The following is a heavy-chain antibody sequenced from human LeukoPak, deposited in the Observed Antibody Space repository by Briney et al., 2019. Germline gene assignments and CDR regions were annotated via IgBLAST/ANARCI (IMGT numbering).Heavy chain of an antibody. CDR3: AKAPPLARDGYNYYFDY. D-gene: IGHD1-1*01. Sequence: GGSLRLSCAASGFTFSSYAMSWVRQAPGKGLEWVSAISGSGGSTYYADSVKGRLTISRHNSKNTLYLQMNSLRAEDTGVYYFAKAPPLARDGYNYYFDYWGQGTLVTVSS. CDR1: GFTFSSYA. CDR2: ISGSGGST. J-gene: IGHJ4*02. V-gene: IGHV3-23*01.